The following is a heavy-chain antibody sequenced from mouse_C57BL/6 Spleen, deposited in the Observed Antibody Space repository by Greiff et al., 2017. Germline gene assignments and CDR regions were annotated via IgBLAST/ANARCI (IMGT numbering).Heavy chain of an antibody. CDR3: TRWESSYGY. CDR1: GYTFTDYE. Sequence: VQLQQSGAELVRPGASVTLSCKASGYTFTDYEMHWVKQTPVHGLEWIGAIDPETGGTAYNQKFKGKAILTADKSSSTAYMELRSLTSEDSAVYYCTRWESSYGYWGQGTTRTVSS. J-gene: IGHJ2*01. D-gene: IGHD1-1*01. CDR2: IDPETGGT. V-gene: IGHV1-15*01.